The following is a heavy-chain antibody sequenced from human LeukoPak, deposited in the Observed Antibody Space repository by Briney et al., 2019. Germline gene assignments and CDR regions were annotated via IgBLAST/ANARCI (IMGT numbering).Heavy chain of an antibody. J-gene: IGHJ4*02. CDR2: IYYSGST. Sequence: PSETLSLTCTVSGGSISSSSYYWGWIRQPPGKGLEWIGSIYYSGSTYYNPSLKSRVTISVDTSKNQFSLKLSSVTAADTAVYYCARHSAYCSSTSCYKGHFDYWGQGTLVTLSS. CDR3: ARHSAYCSSTSCYKGHFDY. D-gene: IGHD2-2*01. CDR1: GGSISSSSYY. V-gene: IGHV4-39*01.